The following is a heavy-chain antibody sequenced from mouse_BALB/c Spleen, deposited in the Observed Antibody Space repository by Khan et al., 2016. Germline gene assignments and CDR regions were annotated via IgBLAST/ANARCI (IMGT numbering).Heavy chain of an antibody. CDR3: ASDYGSSKYAMHY. CDR1: GFTFTSYW. Sequence: QVQLKQSGAELAKPGASVKMSCTASGFTFTSYWMHWVKQRPGQGLEWIGYINPSTGYTEYNPKFKDKATLTADKSSSTAYMQLSSLTSEDSAVXYWASDYGSSKYAMHYRGQGTAGTVAS. V-gene: IGHV1-7*01. CDR2: INPSTGYT. J-gene: IGHJ4*01. D-gene: IGHD1-1*01.